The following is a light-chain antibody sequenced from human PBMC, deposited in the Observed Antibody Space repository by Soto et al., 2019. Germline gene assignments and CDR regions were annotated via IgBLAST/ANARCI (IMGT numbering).Light chain of an antibody. CDR3: HQYNNWPPWT. CDR1: QSFNSIY. V-gene: IGKV3-15*01. Sequence: EIVLTQSPGTLSLSPGERATLSCRASQSFNSIYLAWYQQKPGQAPRLLIYGASTRATGIPARFSGSGSGTEFTLTISSLQSEDYAVYYCHQYNNWPPWTFGQGTKVDIK. CDR2: GAS. J-gene: IGKJ1*01.